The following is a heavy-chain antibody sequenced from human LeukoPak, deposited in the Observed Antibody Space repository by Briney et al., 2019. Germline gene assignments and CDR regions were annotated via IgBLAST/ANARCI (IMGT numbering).Heavy chain of an antibody. CDR1: GGSISSYY. J-gene: IGHJ4*02. Sequence: PSETLSLTCTVSGGSISSYYWSWLRQPAGKGLEWIGRIYTSGSTNYNASLKSRVTMSVDTSKNQFSLKLSSVTAADTAVYYCARESGQYYYDSSGYLDYWGQGTLVTVSS. CDR2: IYTSGST. CDR3: ARESGQYYYDSSGYLDY. V-gene: IGHV4-4*07. D-gene: IGHD3-22*01.